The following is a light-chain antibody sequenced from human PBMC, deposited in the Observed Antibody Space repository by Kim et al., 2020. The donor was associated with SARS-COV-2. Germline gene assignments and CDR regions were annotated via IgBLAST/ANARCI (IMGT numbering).Light chain of an antibody. CDR1: QSLHSW. J-gene: IGKJ2*01. Sequence: SVSVGDRVTITCRAGQSLHSWLVWYQQKPGRAHKLLIHTASTLQSGVPSRFSGSGSGTDFTLTISSLQPEDVATYYCQQAHSFPYTFGQGTKLEI. CDR3: QQAHSFPYT. CDR2: TAS. V-gene: IGKV1-12*01.